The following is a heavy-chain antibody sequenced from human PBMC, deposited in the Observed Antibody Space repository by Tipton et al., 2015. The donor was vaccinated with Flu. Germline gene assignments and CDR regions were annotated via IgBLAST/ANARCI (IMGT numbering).Heavy chain of an antibody. CDR2: IYHSGST. CDR1: GGSISSSNW. D-gene: IGHD4-17*01. V-gene: IGHV4-4*02. J-gene: IGHJ5*02. Sequence: TLSLTCAVSGGSISSSNWWSWVRQPPGKGLEWIGEIYHSGSTNYNPSLKSRVTISVDKSKNQFSLKLSSVTAADPAVYYCAKTTVTSLFYWFAPWGQGTLVTVS. CDR3: AKTTVTSLFYWFAP.